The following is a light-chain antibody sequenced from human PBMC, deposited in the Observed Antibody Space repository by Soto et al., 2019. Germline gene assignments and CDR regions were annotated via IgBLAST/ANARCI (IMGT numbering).Light chain of an antibody. CDR1: SSNIGNNY. J-gene: IGLJ2*01. CDR2: DNN. CDR3: GTWDSSLSAAV. V-gene: IGLV1-51*01. Sequence: QAVVTQPPSVSAAPGQKVTISCSGSSSNIGNNYVSWYQQLPGTAPKLLIYDNNKRPSGIPDRFSGSKSGTSATLGITGLQTGDEADYYCGTWDSSLSAAVFGGGTKVTVL.